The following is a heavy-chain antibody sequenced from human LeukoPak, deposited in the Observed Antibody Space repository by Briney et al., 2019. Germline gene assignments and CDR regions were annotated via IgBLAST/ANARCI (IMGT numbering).Heavy chain of an antibody. V-gene: IGHV4-31*03. CDR3: ARDCRLGPRFGSPPGWFDP. J-gene: IGHJ5*02. D-gene: IGHD1-26*01. CDR2: ITYRGST. CDR1: GDSITSGDYY. Sequence: PSQTLSLTCTVSGDSITSGDYYWSWIRQSPGKGLEWIGHITYRGSTYYNLSLKGRVSISLDTSKNQFSLKLTSVTAADTALYYCARDCRLGPRFGSPPGWFDPWGQGTLVTVSS.